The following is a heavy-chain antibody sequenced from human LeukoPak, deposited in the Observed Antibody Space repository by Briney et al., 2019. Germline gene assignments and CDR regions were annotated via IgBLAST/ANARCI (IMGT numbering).Heavy chain of an antibody. V-gene: IGHV3-30*18. D-gene: IGHD6-13*01. CDR2: ISYDGSNK. CDR1: GFTFSSYG. CDR3: AKAYSSSWYGAFDI. Sequence: PGRSLRLSCAASGFTFSSYGMHWVRQAPGKGLEWVAVISYDGSNKYYADSVKGRFTISRDNYKNTLYLQMNSLRAEDTAVYYCAKAYSSSWYGAFDIWGQGTMVTVSS. J-gene: IGHJ3*02.